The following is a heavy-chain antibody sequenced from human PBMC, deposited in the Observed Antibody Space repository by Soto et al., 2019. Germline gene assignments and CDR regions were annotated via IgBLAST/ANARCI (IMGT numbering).Heavy chain of an antibody. CDR3: ARGDYFDRRFDY. CDR1: GFTFSSYS. D-gene: IGHD3-22*01. J-gene: IGHJ4*02. CDR2: IKQDESEK. Sequence: GGSLRLSCAASGFTFSSYSMNWVRQAPGMGLEWVADIKQDESEKYYVDSVKGRFTISRDNAKNSLYLQMDSLRAEDTAVYYCARGDYFDRRFDYWGQGTLVTVSS. V-gene: IGHV3-7*03.